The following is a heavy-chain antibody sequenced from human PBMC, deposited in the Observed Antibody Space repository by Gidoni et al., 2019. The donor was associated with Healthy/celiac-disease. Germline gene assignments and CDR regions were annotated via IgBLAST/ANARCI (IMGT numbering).Heavy chain of an antibody. J-gene: IGHJ4*02. CDR1: GFTFSSYW. Sequence: EVQLVESGGGLVQPGGSLRLSCAASGFTFSSYWMSWVRQAPGKGLEWVANIKQDGSEKYYVDSVKGRFTISRDNAKNSLYLQMNSLRAEDTAVYYCARTRGSYLRGFDYWGQGTLVTVS. CDR3: ARTRGSYLRGFDY. CDR2: IKQDGSEK. V-gene: IGHV3-7*01. D-gene: IGHD1-26*01.